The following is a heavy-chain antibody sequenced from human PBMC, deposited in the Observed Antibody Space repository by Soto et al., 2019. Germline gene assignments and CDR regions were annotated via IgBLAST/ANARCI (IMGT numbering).Heavy chain of an antibody. CDR1: GYAFTTYG. CDR3: ARVRYGDY. D-gene: IGHD1-1*01. J-gene: IGHJ4*02. Sequence: QGHLVQSGAEVKKPGASVKVSCTGSGYAFTTYGITWVRQAPGQGLEWMGWISAHNGNTNYAQKLQGRVTVTRETSTSTAYMELRSLRSDDTAVYYCARVRYGDYWGQGALVTVSS. CDR2: ISAHNGNT. V-gene: IGHV1-18*01.